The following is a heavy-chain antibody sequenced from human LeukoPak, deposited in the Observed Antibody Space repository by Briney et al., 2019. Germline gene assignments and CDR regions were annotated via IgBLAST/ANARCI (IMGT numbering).Heavy chain of an antibody. J-gene: IGHJ4*02. Sequence: SETLSLTCTVSGGSISTSSYYWGWVRQPPGKGLEWIGNIFYSGSTYYSPSLKSRVTISVDTSKNQFSLKLSSVTAADTAVYYCARVFVKWELVPSYFDYWGQGTLVTVSS. CDR3: ARVFVKWELVPSYFDY. CDR1: GGSISTSSYY. D-gene: IGHD1-26*01. V-gene: IGHV4-39*07. CDR2: IFYSGST.